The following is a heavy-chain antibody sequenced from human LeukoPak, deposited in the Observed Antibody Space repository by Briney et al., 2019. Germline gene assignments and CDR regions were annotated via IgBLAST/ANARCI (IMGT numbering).Heavy chain of an antibody. J-gene: IGHJ4*02. V-gene: IGHV1-69*05. CDR2: IIPIFGTA. CDR3: ARDLAGYFDY. Sequence: SVKVSCKASGGTFSSYAISWVRQAPGQGLEWMGRIIPIFGTANYAQKFQGRVTVTTDESTSTAYMELSSLRSEDTAAYYCARDLAGYFDYWGQGTLVTVSS. D-gene: IGHD6-13*01. CDR1: GGTFSSYA.